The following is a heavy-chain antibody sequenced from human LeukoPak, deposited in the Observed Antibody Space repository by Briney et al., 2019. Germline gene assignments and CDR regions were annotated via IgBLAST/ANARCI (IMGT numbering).Heavy chain of an antibody. J-gene: IGHJ4*02. D-gene: IGHD3-3*01. CDR1: GGSISSGSYY. V-gene: IGHV4-61*02. Sequence: SETPSLTCTASGGSISSGSYYWSWIRQPAGKGLEWIGRIYTSGSTNYNPSLKSRVTISVDTSKNQFSLKLSSVTAADTAVYYCARSITIFGVVTDYFDYWGQGTLVTVSS. CDR2: IYTSGST. CDR3: ARSITIFGVVTDYFDY.